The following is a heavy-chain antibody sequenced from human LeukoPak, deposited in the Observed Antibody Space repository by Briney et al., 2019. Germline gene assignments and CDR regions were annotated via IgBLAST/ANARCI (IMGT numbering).Heavy chain of an antibody. J-gene: IGHJ6*03. CDR1: GFTFSSYS. D-gene: IGHD2-2*01. CDR2: ISSSSSTI. CDR3: VRVVPAARQGSYYYYMDV. Sequence: GGSLRLSCAASGFTFSSYSMNWVRQAPGKGLEWVSYISSSSSTIYYADSVKGRFTISRDNAKNSLYLQMNSLRAEDTAVYYCVRVVPAARQGSYYYYMDVWGKGTTVTVSS. V-gene: IGHV3-48*01.